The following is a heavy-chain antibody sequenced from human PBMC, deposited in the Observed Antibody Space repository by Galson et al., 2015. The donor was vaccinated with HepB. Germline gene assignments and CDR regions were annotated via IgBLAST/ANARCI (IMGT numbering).Heavy chain of an antibody. J-gene: IGHJ5*02. CDR3: ARDPPTHDYSNYTP. D-gene: IGHD4-11*01. V-gene: IGHV3-30-3*01. CDR1: GFTFSSYA. CDR2: ISYDGSNK. Sequence: SLRLSCAASGFTFSSYAMHWVRQAPGKGLEWVAVISYDGSNKYYADSVKGRFTISRDNSKNTLYLQMHSLRAEDTAVYYCARDPPTHDYSNYTPWGQGTLVTVSS.